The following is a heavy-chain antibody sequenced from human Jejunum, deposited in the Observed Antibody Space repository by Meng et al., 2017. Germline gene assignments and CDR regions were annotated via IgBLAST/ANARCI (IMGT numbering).Heavy chain of an antibody. J-gene: IGHJ4*02. D-gene: IGHD2-2*01. CDR3: ARVIAAAYFDY. V-gene: IGHV3-66*02. CDR1: GFTVSNNY. Sequence: GESLKISCAASGFTVSNNYMSWVRQAPGKGLEWVSHIYRGGSTYHTDSVKGRFTISRDNSKNTLYLQMNSLRPEDTAVYYCARVIAAAYFDYWGKG. CDR2: IYRGGST.